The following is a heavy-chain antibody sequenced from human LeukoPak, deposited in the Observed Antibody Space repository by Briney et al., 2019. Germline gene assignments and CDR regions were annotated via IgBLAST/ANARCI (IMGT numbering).Heavy chain of an antibody. D-gene: IGHD3-10*01. J-gene: IGHJ4*02. Sequence: SETLSLTCTVSGYSISSGYLWGWIRQPPGKGLEWIGSIDGSGTSYYNPSLKSRVTISVDTSKNQFSLKLSSVTAADTAVYYCARQMTGYMVRGVMRGYFDYWGQGTLVTVSS. CDR1: GYSISSGYL. CDR2: IDGSGTS. V-gene: IGHV4-38-2*02. CDR3: ARQMTGYMVRGVMRGYFDY.